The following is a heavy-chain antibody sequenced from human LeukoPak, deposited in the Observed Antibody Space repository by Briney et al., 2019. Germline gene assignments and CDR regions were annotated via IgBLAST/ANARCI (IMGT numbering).Heavy chain of an antibody. CDR1: GFTFSKYW. CDR3: ARAPPSNGYSYHFDM. V-gene: IGHV3-74*01. J-gene: IGHJ3*02. D-gene: IGHD5-18*01. CDR2: IYIDGTGI. Sequence: GGSLRLSCAASGFTFSKYWMHWVRQAPGKGLVWVSRIYIDGTGIVYAGSVKGRFIISRDNAKSTLYLQMNSLRVEDTAVYYCARAPPSNGYSYHFDMWGQGTMVTVSS.